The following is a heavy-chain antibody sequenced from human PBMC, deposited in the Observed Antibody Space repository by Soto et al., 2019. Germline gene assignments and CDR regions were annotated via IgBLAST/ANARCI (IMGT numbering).Heavy chain of an antibody. CDR3: ATNYAYYYYYGMDV. J-gene: IGHJ6*02. D-gene: IGHD4-4*01. V-gene: IGHV4-39*01. Sequence: SETLSLTCTVSGGSISSSIYYWGWIRHPPGKGLEWIGSIYYSASTYYNPSLKSRVTISVDTSKNQFSLKLSSVTAADTAVYYCATNYAYYYYYGMDVWGQGTTVTVSS. CDR1: GGSISSSIYY. CDR2: IYYSAST.